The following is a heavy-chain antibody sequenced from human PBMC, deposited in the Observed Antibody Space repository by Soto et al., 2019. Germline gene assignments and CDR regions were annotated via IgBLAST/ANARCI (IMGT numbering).Heavy chain of an antibody. CDR2: IWYDGSNK. CDR1: GFTFSSYG. Sequence: GGSLRLSCAASGFTFSSYGMHWVRQAPGKGLEWVAVIWYDGSNKYYADSVKGRFTISRDNSKNTLYLQMNSLRAEDTAVYYCAGGQAPAEQPGYYYYYYGMDVWGQGTTVTVSS. CDR3: AGGQAPAEQPGYYYYYYGMDV. J-gene: IGHJ6*02. V-gene: IGHV3-33*01. D-gene: IGHD6-13*01.